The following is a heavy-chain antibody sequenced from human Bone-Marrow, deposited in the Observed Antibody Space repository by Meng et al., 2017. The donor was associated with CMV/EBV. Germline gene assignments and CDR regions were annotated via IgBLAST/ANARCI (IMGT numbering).Heavy chain of an antibody. D-gene: IGHD6-6*01. Sequence: GESLKISCAASGVTFSSYAMSWVRQAPGKGLEWVSAISGSGGSTYYADSVKGRFTISRDNSKNTLYLQMNSLRAEDTAIYYCAKDQSRMAARGYFDYWGPGTLVTVSS. J-gene: IGHJ4*02. V-gene: IGHV3-23*01. CDR3: AKDQSRMAARGYFDY. CDR2: ISGSGGST. CDR1: GVTFSSYA.